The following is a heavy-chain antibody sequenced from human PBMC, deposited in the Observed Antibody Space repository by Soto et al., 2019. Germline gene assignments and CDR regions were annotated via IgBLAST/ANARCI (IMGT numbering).Heavy chain of an antibody. CDR1: GGSISSYY. J-gene: IGHJ6*03. Sequence: SETLSLTCTVSGGSISSYYWSWIRQPPGKGLEWIGYIYYSGSTNDNPSLKSRVTISVDTSKNQFSLKLSSVTAADTAVYYCARAAAGTGLDYYYYYMDVWGKGTTVTVSS. CDR3: ARAAAGTGLDYYYYYMDV. V-gene: IGHV4-59*01. CDR2: IYYSGST. D-gene: IGHD6-13*01.